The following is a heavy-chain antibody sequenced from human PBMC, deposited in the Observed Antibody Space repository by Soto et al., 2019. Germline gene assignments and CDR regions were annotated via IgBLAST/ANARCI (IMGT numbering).Heavy chain of an antibody. J-gene: IGHJ6*02. V-gene: IGHV3-33*01. CDR3: ARGDSSGIISDGMDV. Sequence: LRLSCAASGFTFSRYGMHWVRQSPGRGLAWVAVIWNDGSNKYYAAYEKGRFTISRDNSKYTLYLQMISVRAEDTAVYYWARGDSSGIISDGMDVWGQGTTVTVSS. CDR1: GFTFSRYG. CDR2: IWNDGSNK. D-gene: IGHD3-10*01.